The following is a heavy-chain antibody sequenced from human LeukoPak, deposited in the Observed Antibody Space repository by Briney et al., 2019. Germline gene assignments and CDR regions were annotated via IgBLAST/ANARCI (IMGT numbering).Heavy chain of an antibody. CDR3: ARALLYCSSTSCSFDY. CDR1: GFTFDDYG. CDR2: VNWSGGST. V-gene: IGHV3-20*04. J-gene: IGHJ4*02. Sequence: TGGSLRLSCAASGFTFDDYGMSWVRQAPGKGLEWVSGVNWSGGSTGYADSVKGRFTISRDNAKNSLYLQMNSLRAEDTALYYCARALLYCSSTSCSFDYWGQGTLVTVSS. D-gene: IGHD2-2*01.